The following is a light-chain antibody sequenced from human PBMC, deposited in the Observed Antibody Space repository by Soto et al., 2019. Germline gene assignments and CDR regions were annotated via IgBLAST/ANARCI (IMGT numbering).Light chain of an antibody. Sequence: EIVMTQSPATLSVSPGERATLSCRASQSISTELAWYQQKPGQPPRLLIYSASTRATGVPARFTGSGSGSEFTLTSSVLLSEDFAVYYCHQGHNWPLTFGQGTRLEI. CDR1: QSISTE. V-gene: IGKV3-15*01. CDR2: SAS. J-gene: IGKJ2*01. CDR3: HQGHNWPLT.